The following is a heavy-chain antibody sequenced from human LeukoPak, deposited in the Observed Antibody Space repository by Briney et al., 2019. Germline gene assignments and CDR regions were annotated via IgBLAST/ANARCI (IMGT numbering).Heavy chain of an antibody. CDR1: GYTFTGYY. CDR2: INPNSGGT. D-gene: IGHD4-11*01. V-gene: IGHV1-2*02. Sequence: ASVKVSCKASGYTFTGYYMHWVRQAPGQGLEWMGWINPNSGGTNYAQKFQGRVTMTRDTSIDTVYLELSSLKSDDTAVYYCARDPGHDTSNYGGLDFWGQGTLVTVSS. J-gene: IGHJ4*02. CDR3: ARDPGHDTSNYGGLDF.